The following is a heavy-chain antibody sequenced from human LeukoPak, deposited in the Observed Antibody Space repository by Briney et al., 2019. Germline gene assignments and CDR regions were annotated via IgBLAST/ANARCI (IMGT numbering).Heavy chain of an antibody. J-gene: IGHJ4*02. V-gene: IGHV3-53*04. CDR3: ARAPYSSSWLDS. D-gene: IGHD6-13*01. Sequence: PGGSLRLSWAASGFSVSTNYMNWVRQAPGKGLEWVSVIYSGGSTYYADSVKGRFTISRHDSKNTLYLQMDSLRAEDTAVYYCARAPYSSSWLDSWGQGTLVTVSS. CDR2: IYSGGST. CDR1: GFSVSTNY.